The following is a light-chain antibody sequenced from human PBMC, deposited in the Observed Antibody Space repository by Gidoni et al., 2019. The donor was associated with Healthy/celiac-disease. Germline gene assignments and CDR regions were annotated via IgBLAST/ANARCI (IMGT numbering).Light chain of an antibody. J-gene: IGLJ1*01. CDR2: GNS. Sequence: QSVLTQPPSVSGAPVQRVTIACTGSSSNLGAGYDVHWYQQLPGTSTNLLIYGNSNRPSGVPDRFSGSKSGTSASLAITGLQAEDEADYYCQSYDSSLSGSDVFGTGTKVTVL. CDR3: QSYDSSLSGSDV. CDR1: SSNLGAGYD. V-gene: IGLV1-40*01.